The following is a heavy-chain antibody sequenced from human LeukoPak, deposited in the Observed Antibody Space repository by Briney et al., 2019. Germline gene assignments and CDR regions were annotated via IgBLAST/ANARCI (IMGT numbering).Heavy chain of an antibody. Sequence: ASVKVSCKASGYTFTSYYMHWVRQAPGQGLEWMGIINPSGGSTSYTQKFQGRVTMTRDTSTSTVYMELSSLRSEDTAVYYCARVVVVVPAAILRPFNYYYYGMDVWGQGTTVTVSS. CDR3: ARVVVVVPAAILRPFNYYYYGMDV. CDR2: INPSGGST. CDR1: GYTFTSYY. V-gene: IGHV1-46*01. D-gene: IGHD2-2*01. J-gene: IGHJ6*02.